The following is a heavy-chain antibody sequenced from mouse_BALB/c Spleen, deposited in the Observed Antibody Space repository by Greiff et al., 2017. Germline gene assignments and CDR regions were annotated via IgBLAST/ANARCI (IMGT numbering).Heavy chain of an antibody. CDR1: GFTFSDYY. V-gene: IGHV5-4*02. J-gene: IGHJ2*01. Sequence: EVQGVESGGGLVKPGGSLKLSCAASGFTFSDYYMYWVRQTPEKRLEWVATISDGGSYTYYPDSVKGRFTISRDNAKNNLYLQMSSLKSEDTAMYYCARGGDGYPYYFDYWGQGTTLTVSS. CDR3: ARGGDGYPYYFDY. CDR2: ISDGGSYT. D-gene: IGHD2-3*01.